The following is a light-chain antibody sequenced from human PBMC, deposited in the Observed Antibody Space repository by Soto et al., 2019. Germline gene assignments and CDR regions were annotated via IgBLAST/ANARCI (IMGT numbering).Light chain of an antibody. CDR3: QSYDSSLSGWV. J-gene: IGLJ3*02. V-gene: IGLV1-40*01. CDR2: GNS. Sequence: QSVLTQPPSVSGAPGQRVTISCTGSSSNIGAGYDVHWYQQLPGTAPKLLSYGNSNRPSGVPDRFSGYKSGTSASLAITGLRAEDEADYYCQSYDSSLSGWVFGGGTKVTVL. CDR1: SSNIGAGYD.